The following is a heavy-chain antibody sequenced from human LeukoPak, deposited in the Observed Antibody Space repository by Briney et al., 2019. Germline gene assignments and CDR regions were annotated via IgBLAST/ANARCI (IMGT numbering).Heavy chain of an antibody. CDR1: GFTFGDYA. V-gene: IGHV3-43*02. CDR3: AKDRGSYYFYGMDV. CDR2: ISGDGGST. Sequence: GGSLTLSCAASGFTFGDYAMHWVRQAPGKGLEWVSLISGDGGSTYYAASVEGRFAISRDNNKNSLYLQMNSLRTEDTALYYCAKDRGSYYFYGMDVWGQGTTVTVSS. J-gene: IGHJ6*02.